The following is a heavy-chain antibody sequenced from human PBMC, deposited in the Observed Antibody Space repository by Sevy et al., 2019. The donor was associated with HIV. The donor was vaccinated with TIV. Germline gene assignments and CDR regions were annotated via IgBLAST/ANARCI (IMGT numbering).Heavy chain of an antibody. CDR2: VYYIGGT. V-gene: IGHV4-59*08. CDR1: GGSINSDH. CDR3: ARRNDFAI. Sequence: SETLSLTCTVSGGSINSDHWNWIRQPPGKGLEWIGYVYYIGGTNYNPSLKNRFTISADRTKNQYSLKLTSVTAADTAVYYCARRNDFAIWGQGTMVTVSS. J-gene: IGHJ3*02.